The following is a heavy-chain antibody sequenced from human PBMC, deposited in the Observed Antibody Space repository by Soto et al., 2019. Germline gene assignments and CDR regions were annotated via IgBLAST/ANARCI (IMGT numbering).Heavy chain of an antibody. CDR2: INDGGST. V-gene: IGHV4-34*01. CDR3: ARGEPAAQAGMDV. Sequence: SETLSLTCAVYGESFSAYYWNWIRQPPGKGLEWIGEINDGGSTNYNPSLKSRVTISVDTSKNQFSLKLSSVTAADTAVYYCARGEPAAQAGMDVWAQGTTVTVSS. CDR1: GESFSAYY. J-gene: IGHJ6*02.